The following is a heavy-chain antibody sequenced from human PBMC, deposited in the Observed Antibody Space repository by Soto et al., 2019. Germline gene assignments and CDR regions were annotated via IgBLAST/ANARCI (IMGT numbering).Heavy chain of an antibody. J-gene: IGHJ4*02. V-gene: IGHV3-9*01. D-gene: IGHD6-25*01. Sequence: EVQLVESGGGLVQPGRSLRLSCVASGFTVEDYGMHWVRQGPGKGLEGVSSISWNSGSIGYAESVKGRFTISRDNAKKSLYLQMTSLREEDTAFYLCVKDKGSSGFVFCDYWGQGILVTVSS. CDR2: ISWNSGSI. CDR1: GFTVEDYG. CDR3: VKDKGSSGFVFCDY.